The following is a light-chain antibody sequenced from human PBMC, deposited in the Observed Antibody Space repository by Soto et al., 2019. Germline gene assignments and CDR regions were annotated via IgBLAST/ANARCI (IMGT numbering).Light chain of an antibody. V-gene: IGKV1-9*01. J-gene: IGKJ2*01. Sequence: IQLTQSPSSLSASVGARVTITCRASQDISLYSAWYQQKRGKAPKLLIYVASTLQSGVPSRFSGSGSGTDLTLTISSLQPEDYATYYCQQLNSRQYTFGQGTKLEIK. CDR2: VAS. CDR1: QDISLY. CDR3: QQLNSRQYT.